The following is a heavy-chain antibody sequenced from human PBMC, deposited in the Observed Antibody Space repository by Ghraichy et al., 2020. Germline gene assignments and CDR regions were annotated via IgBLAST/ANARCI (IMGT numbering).Heavy chain of an antibody. J-gene: IGHJ4*02. CDR1: GFTFSSYA. CDR3: ASGPFSGSGSYLFDY. CDR2: ISYDGSNK. D-gene: IGHD3-10*01. Sequence: GGSLRLSCAASGFTFSSYAMHWVRQAPGKGLEWVAVISYDGSNKYYADSVKGRFTISRDNSKNTLYLQMNSLRAEDTAVYYCASGPFSGSGSYLFDYWGQGTLVTVS. V-gene: IGHV3-30-3*01.